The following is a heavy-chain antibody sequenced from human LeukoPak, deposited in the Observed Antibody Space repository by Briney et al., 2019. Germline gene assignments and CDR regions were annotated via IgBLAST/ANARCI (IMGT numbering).Heavy chain of an antibody. J-gene: IGHJ6*02. CDR2: ISYDGSDK. V-gene: IGHV3-30*18. CDR1: GFTFSSYG. CDR3: AKKGGGAAAGYYYYYGMDV. Sequence: GGSLRLSCAASGFTFSSYGMHWVRQAPGKGLEWVAVISYDGSDKYYADSVKGRFTISRDNSKHTLYLQMNSLRAEDTGVYYCAKKGGGAAAGYYYYYGMDVWGQGTTVTVSS. D-gene: IGHD6-13*01.